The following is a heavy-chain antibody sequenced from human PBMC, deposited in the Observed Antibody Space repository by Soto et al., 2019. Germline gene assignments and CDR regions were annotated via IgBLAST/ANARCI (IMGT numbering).Heavy chain of an antibody. CDR2: IYHRGNT. V-gene: IGHV4-38-2*01. Sequence: PSETLSLTCAVSGYSIGTGYYWAWIRQPPGKGLEWIATIYHRGNTYYNPSLRSRVTISMDTSENQFSLRLRSVTAADTAVYYCARPTYGYSYFDDWGQGILVTVSS. J-gene: IGHJ4*02. D-gene: IGHD3-22*01. CDR1: GYSIGTGYY. CDR3: ARPTYGYSYFDD.